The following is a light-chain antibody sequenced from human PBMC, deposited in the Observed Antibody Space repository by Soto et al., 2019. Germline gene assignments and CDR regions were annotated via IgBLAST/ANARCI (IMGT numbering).Light chain of an antibody. CDR2: QDT. V-gene: IGLV3-1*01. CDR3: QVWDASTVV. J-gene: IGLJ2*01. Sequence: SYELTQPPSVSVSPGQTASITCSGDELGNKYTFWYQQKPGQSPVVVISQDTERPSGIPERFSGSNSGNTATLTISGTQAMDEADYYCQVWDASTVVFGGGTQLTVL. CDR1: ELGNKY.